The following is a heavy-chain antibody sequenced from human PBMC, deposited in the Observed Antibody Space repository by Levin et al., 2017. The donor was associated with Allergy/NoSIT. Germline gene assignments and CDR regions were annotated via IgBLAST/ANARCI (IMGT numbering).Heavy chain of an antibody. V-gene: IGHV3-72*01. J-gene: IGHJ4*02. CDR2: TRNKPNRYTT. CDR1: GFTFSDHY. CDR3: ARGSYCGGGTCPAGVDY. D-gene: IGHD2-21*01. Sequence: GESLKISCTASGFTFSDHYMDWVRQAPGKGLEWVGRTRNKPNRYTTEYAASVKGRFIVSRDDSKSSLYLQMNSLRTEDTAVYYCARGSYCGGGTCPAGVDYWGQGTLVTVSS.